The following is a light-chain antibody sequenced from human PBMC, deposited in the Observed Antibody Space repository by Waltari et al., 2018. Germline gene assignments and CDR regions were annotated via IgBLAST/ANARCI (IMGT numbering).Light chain of an antibody. CDR3: QHYVRLPVT. Sequence: IVLMQSPGTLSLSRGERATLSCRASQSVSRTLAWYQQTPGQAPRLLIYGASTRATGIPERFSGGGSGTDFSLTISRLEPEDFAVYYCQHYVRLPVTFGQGTKVEIK. CDR2: GAS. V-gene: IGKV3-20*01. J-gene: IGKJ1*01. CDR1: QSVSRT.